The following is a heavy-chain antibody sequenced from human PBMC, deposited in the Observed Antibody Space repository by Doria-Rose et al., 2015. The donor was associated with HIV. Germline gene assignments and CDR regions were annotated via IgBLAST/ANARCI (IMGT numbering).Heavy chain of an antibody. CDR3: ARVPDNYITSPFDY. D-gene: IGHD3-10*01. V-gene: IGHV4-34*01. Sequence: YGGSFRDLYWSWIRQPQGKGREFIGEINDTGSANYNPSLKSRVTISVDTSKNQFSLKVSSVAAADTAVYYCARVPDNYITSPFDYVGRGT. CDR2: INDTGSA. CDR1: GGSFRDLY. J-gene: IGHJ5*01.